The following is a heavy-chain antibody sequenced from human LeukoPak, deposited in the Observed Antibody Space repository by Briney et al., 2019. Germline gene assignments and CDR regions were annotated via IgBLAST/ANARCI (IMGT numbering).Heavy chain of an antibody. V-gene: IGHV1-2*02. Sequence: GASVKLSCKVSGYSLTELSMHWVRQAPGQGLEWMGWINPNSGGTNYAQKFQGRVTMTRDTSISTAYMELSRLRSDDTAVYYCATYYDSSGPTVGNWGQGTLVTVSS. CDR3: ATYYDSSGPTVGN. CDR1: GYSLTELS. D-gene: IGHD3-22*01. J-gene: IGHJ4*02. CDR2: INPNSGGT.